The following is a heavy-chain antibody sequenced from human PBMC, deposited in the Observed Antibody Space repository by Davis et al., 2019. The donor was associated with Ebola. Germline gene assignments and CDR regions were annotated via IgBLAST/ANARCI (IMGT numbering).Heavy chain of an antibody. CDR2: FDPEDGET. V-gene: IGHV1-24*01. Sequence: ASVKVSCKVSGYTLTELSMHWVRQAPGRGLEWMGGFDPEDGETVYAQKFQGRVTMTEDTSTDTAYMELSSLRSDDTAVYYCATLRGIWAYYFDYWGQGTLVTVTS. CDR1: GYTLTELS. J-gene: IGHJ4*02. CDR3: ATLRGIWAYYFDY. D-gene: IGHD7-27*01.